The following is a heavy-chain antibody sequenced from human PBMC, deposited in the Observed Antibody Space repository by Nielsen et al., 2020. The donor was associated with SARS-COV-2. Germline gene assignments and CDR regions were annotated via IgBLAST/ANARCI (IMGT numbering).Heavy chain of an antibody. D-gene: IGHD3-10*02. J-gene: IGHJ5*02. V-gene: IGHV3-30-3*01. CDR3: ARETLDHTCSFVDH. CDR2: ISYDGSNA. Sequence: GGSLRLSCAASGFISSNYAMHWVRQAPGKGLEWITIISYDGSNAHYAYSVRGRFTVPRDNSTDTLHLQMSSLNPEDTAVYFCARETLDHTCSFVDHLGQGTLVTVSS. CDR1: GFISSNYA.